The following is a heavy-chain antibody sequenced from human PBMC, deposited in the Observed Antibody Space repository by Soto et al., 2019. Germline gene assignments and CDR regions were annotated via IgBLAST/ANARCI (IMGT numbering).Heavy chain of an antibody. CDR2: IIPIFGTA. CDR1: GGTFSSYA. J-gene: IGHJ6*02. V-gene: IGHV1-69*01. Sequence: QVQLVQSGAEVKKPGSSVKVSCKASGGTFSSYAISWVRQAPGQGLEWMGGIIPIFGTANYAQKFQGRVTRAAAEATSTAYVELSSLRSEDMAVYYCARAKYYCGSGGYYMYYGMDVWGQGTTVTVSS. D-gene: IGHD3-10*01. CDR3: ARAKYYCGSGGYYMYYGMDV.